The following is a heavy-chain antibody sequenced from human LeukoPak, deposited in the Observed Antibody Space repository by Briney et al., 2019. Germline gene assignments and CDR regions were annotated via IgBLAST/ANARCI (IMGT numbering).Heavy chain of an antibody. CDR2: MYYSGST. CDR1: GGSISSGDYY. J-gene: IGHJ4*02. V-gene: IGHV4-30-4*01. CDR3: ARETYRGRSGFWSGHFDY. D-gene: IGHD3-3*01. Sequence: PSETLSLTCTVSGGSISSGDYYWGWIRQPPGKGLEWIGYMYYSGSTFYNPSLKSRVTISVDTSKNQFSLTLTSVTAADTAVYYCARETYRGRSGFWSGHFDYWGQGTLVTVST.